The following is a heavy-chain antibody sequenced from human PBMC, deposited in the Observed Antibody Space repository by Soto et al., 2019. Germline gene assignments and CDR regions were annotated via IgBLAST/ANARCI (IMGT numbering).Heavy chain of an antibody. CDR2: IYWDDDK. CDR3: AHIVVAGLGYYFDY. V-gene: IGHV2-5*02. J-gene: IGHJ4*02. D-gene: IGHD6-19*01. CDR1: GFSLSSTRMA. Sequence: QDTLKESGPTLVKPIQTLTLTCTFSGFSLSSTRMAVGWIRQPPGKALEWLALIYWDDDKRYSPFLKSRLTITKDTSKNQVVLTMSNMYPVDTARYYCAHIVVAGLGYYFDYWGQGTLVTVSS.